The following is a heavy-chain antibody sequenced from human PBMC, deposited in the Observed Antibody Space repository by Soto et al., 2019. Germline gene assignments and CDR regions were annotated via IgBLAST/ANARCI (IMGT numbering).Heavy chain of an antibody. V-gene: IGHV3-11*01. J-gene: IGHJ4*02. Sequence: GGSLRLSCAGSGFTFSDYYITWIRRAPGKGLEWVSYINTLSSAIYYADSVKGRFTISRDNAKNSVYLQMNSLRAEDTAVYYCARRLQWQLRPLDFWGQGTLVTVSS. CDR2: INTLSSAI. CDR1: GFTFSDYY. D-gene: IGHD6-19*01. CDR3: ARRLQWQLRPLDF.